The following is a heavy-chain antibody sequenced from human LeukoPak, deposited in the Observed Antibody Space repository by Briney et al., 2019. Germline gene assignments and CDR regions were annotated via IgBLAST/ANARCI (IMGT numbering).Heavy chain of an antibody. Sequence: SVKVSCKASGGTFSSYAISWVRQAPGQGLEWMGGIIPIFGTANYAQKFQGRVTITVDKSTSTAYMELSSLRSEDTAVYYCARDGGYCSGGSCYAYWGQGTLVTVSS. V-gene: IGHV1-69*06. CDR1: GGTFSSYA. CDR2: IIPIFGTA. J-gene: IGHJ4*02. D-gene: IGHD2-15*01. CDR3: ARDGGYCSGGSCYAY.